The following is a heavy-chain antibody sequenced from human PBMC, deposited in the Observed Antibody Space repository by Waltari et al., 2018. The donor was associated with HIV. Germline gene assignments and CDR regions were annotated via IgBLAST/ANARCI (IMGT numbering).Heavy chain of an antibody. CDR1: GFIFSNYG. CDR2: ILYDGMSK. J-gene: IGHJ4*02. CDR3: AREGLGYCSGGSCHYFDY. D-gene: IGHD2-15*01. Sequence: QVQLVESGGGAVQPGRSLRVSCAASGFIFSNYGMHWVRQAPGKGLEWVAVILYDGMSKGYADSVKGRFTISRDNSKNTVYLHMDSLTADDTAMYYCAREGLGYCSGGSCHYFDYWGQGTLVSVSS. V-gene: IGHV3-33*01.